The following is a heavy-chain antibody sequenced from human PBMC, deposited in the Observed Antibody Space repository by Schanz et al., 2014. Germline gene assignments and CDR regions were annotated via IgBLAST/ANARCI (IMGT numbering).Heavy chain of an antibody. CDR1: GYTFTDYP. V-gene: IGHV1-3*01. CDR2: INAGTGNT. CDR3: ARSGSSNWYFFDY. Sequence: QVQLVQSGAEAKKPGASVKVSCKTSGYTFTDYPINWVRQAPGQRLEWMGWINAGTGNTEYSQKFQGRVTITRDTLASTAYMEVSSLRSEDTAVYYCARSGSSNWYFFDYWGQGTLVTVSS. J-gene: IGHJ4*02. D-gene: IGHD6-13*01.